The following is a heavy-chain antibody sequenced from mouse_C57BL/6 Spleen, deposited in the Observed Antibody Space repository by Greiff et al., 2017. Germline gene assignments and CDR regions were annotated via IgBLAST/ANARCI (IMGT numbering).Heavy chain of an antibody. D-gene: IGHD2-3*01. V-gene: IGHV1-61*01. Sequence: QVQLQQPGAELVRPGSSVKLSCKASGYTFTSYWMDWVKQRPGQGLEWIGNIYPSDSETHYNQKFKDKATLTVDKSSSTAYMQRSSLTSEDSAVYYCARSDGYYDHYYAMDYWGQGTSVTVSS. CDR3: ARSDGYYDHYYAMDY. CDR2: IYPSDSET. CDR1: GYTFTSYW. J-gene: IGHJ4*01.